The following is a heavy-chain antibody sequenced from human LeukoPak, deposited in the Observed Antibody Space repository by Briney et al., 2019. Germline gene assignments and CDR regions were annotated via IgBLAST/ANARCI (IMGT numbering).Heavy chain of an antibody. CDR1: GYSFTTYW. CDR3: ARRLYGDYLDAFDI. Sequence: GESLKISCKASGYSFTTYWIAWVRQMPGKGLEWMGIIYPGDSDTRYSPSFQGQVTISADKSINTAYLQWSSLKASDTAMYYCARRLYGDYLDAFDIWGQGTMVTVSS. V-gene: IGHV5-51*01. CDR2: IYPGDSDT. D-gene: IGHD4-17*01. J-gene: IGHJ3*02.